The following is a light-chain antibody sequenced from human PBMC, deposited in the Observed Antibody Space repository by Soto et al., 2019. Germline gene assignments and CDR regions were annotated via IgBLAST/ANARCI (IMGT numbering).Light chain of an antibody. J-gene: IGKJ4*01. CDR3: LQSYISPLT. CDR1: QRISTY. V-gene: IGKV1-39*01. Sequence: IEMTQSPSSLSASVGDRVTITCRASQRISTYLNWYQQKPGKAPKLLIYAASSLQSGVPSKFSGSGSGTDFTLTISNLQPEDFATYYCLQSYISPLTFGGGTKVDIK. CDR2: AAS.